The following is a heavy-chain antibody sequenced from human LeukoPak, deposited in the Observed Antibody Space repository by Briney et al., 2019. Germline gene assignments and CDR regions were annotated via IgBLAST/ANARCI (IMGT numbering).Heavy chain of an antibody. J-gene: IGHJ4*02. V-gene: IGHV3-30*02. CDR1: GFTFSSYG. Sequence: PGGSLRLSCAAPGFTFSSYGMHWGRQAPGKGLEWVAFIRSDGRNRYYADSVKGRFTISRDNSKNTLYLQMNSLRAEDTAVYYCAKDRATMIVMIRTAPRGELDYWGQGSLVTVSS. CDR3: AKDRATMIVMIRTAPRGELDY. CDR2: IRSDGRNR. D-gene: IGHD3-22*01.